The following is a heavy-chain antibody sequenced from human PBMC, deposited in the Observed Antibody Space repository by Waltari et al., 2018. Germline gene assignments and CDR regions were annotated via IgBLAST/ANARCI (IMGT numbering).Heavy chain of an antibody. CDR1: GATFSNHA. D-gene: IGHD3-3*01. CDR2: ISQNGDGT. V-gene: IGHV3-64D*06. CDR3: VNDFWSDHSMGV. Sequence: EVQVVESGGGLVEPGGYVRLSCSASGATFSNHAMHWARQVPGKGLEYVSGISQNGDGTHYADSVKGRFTISRDNSKNTLYLQMSSLRTEDTAVYYCVNDFWSDHSMGVWGQGTTVTVSS. J-gene: IGHJ6*02.